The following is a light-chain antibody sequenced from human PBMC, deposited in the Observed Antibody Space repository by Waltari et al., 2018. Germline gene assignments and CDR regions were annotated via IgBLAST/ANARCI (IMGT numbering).Light chain of an antibody. J-gene: IGKJ4*01. Sequence: DIQMTQSPSSLSASVGDRVTITCRASQRISGYLNWYQQKPGKAPKVLIYATSSLQSGVPSRFSGSGSGTDFTLTISSLQPEDFATYYCQQSYRTPPLTFGGGTKVEIK. CDR3: QQSYRTPPLT. V-gene: IGKV1-39*01. CDR1: QRISGY. CDR2: ATS.